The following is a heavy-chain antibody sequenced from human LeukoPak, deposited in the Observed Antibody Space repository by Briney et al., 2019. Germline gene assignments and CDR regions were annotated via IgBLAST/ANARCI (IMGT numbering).Heavy chain of an antibody. Sequence: GGSLRLSCAASGFTFSNYNMNWVRQAPGKGLEWVAFIRYDGSNRNYADSVKGRFTISRDNSRNTLYLQMNSLRAEDTAVYYCAKGGYSYDSSGHNYFDYWGQGTLVTVSS. D-gene: IGHD3-22*01. J-gene: IGHJ4*02. CDR2: IRYDGSNR. CDR3: AKGGYSYDSSGHNYFDY. V-gene: IGHV3-30*02. CDR1: GFTFSNYN.